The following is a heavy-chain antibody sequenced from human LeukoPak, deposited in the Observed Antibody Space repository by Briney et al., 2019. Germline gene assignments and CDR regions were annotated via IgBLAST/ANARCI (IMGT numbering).Heavy chain of an antibody. D-gene: IGHD4-23*01. CDR3: AGEGKRAYYYYYYYMDV. CDR2: INSDGSSI. CDR1: GFTFSNYW. Sequence: GGSLRLSCAASGFTFSNYWMYWVRQAPGKGLVWVSRINSDGSSISYADSVKSRFTISRDNAKSTLFLQMNSLRAEDTAVYYCAGEGKRAYYYYYYYMDVWGKGTTVTVSS. V-gene: IGHV3-74*01. J-gene: IGHJ6*03.